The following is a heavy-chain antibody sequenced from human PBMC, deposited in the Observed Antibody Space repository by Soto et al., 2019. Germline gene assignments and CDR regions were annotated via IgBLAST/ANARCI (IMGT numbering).Heavy chain of an antibody. CDR1: GFTFSNYA. CDR2: ISGSGGTT. CDR3: AKWAPEDRPTGVGYGSSYYGLDV. Sequence: PGGSLRLSCAASGFTFSNYAMSWVRQAPGKGLEWVSGISGSGGTTYFADSVKGRFSIPRGSSKNTLSLQMNSLGAEDTAVYYCAKWAPEDRPTGVGYGSSYYGLDVWGQGMPGTVSS. J-gene: IGHJ6*02. V-gene: IGHV3-23*01. D-gene: IGHD2-8*01.